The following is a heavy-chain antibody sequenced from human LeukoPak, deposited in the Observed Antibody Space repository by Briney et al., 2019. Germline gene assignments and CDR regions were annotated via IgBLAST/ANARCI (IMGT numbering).Heavy chain of an antibody. J-gene: IGHJ4*02. CDR2: IYYSGST. V-gene: IGHV4-59*12. CDR3: ARGTGYSYGGDY. D-gene: IGHD5-18*01. Sequence: SETLSLTCTVSGGSISSYYWSWIRQPPGKGLEWIGYIYYSGSTNYNPSLKSRVTISVDTSKNQFSLKLSFVTAADTAVYYCARGTGYSYGGDYWGQGTLVTVSS. CDR1: GGSISSYY.